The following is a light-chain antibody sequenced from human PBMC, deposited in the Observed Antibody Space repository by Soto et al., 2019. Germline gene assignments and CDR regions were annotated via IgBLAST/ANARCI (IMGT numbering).Light chain of an antibody. Sequence: AIRMTQSPSSLSASTGDRVTITCRASQDVSIYLARYQQKPGKAPKLLISARSTLQNGVPSRFSGSGAATDVTLTISSLQSEDFATYYCHQYYSCPLRFGPGTKVDVK. J-gene: IGKJ3*01. CDR3: HQYYSCPLR. V-gene: IGKV1-8*01. CDR1: QDVSIY. CDR2: ARS.